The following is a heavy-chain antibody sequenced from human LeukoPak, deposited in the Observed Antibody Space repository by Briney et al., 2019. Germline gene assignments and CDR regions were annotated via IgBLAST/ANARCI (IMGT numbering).Heavy chain of an antibody. V-gene: IGHV4-4*07. J-gene: IGHJ4*02. CDR3: ARSGSSGWDLDFDY. CDR1: GGSISSYY. Sequence: SETLSLTCTVSGGSISSYYWSWIRQPAGKGLEWIGSIYHGGSTYYNPSLKSRVTISVDTSKNQFSLKLGSVTAADTAVYYCARSGSSGWDLDFDYWGQGTLVTVSS. D-gene: IGHD6-19*01. CDR2: IYHGGST.